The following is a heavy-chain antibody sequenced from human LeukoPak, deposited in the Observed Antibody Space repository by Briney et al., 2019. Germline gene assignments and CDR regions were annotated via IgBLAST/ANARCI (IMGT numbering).Heavy chain of an antibody. CDR3: ARGTSGSKTIDY. J-gene: IGHJ4*02. CDR2: ISSSSSYI. V-gene: IGHV3-21*01. D-gene: IGHD1-26*01. CDR1: GFTFSSYS. Sequence: GGSLRLSCAASGFTFSSYSMNWVRQAPGKGLEWDSSISSSSSYIYYADSVKGRFTISRDNAKNSLYLQMNSLRAEDTAVYYCARGTSGSKTIDYWGQGTLVTVSS.